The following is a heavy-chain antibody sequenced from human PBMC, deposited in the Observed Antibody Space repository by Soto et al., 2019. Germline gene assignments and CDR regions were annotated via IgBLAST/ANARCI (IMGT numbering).Heavy chain of an antibody. Sequence: QVQLVQSGAEVKKPGASVKVSCKASGYTFTSYDINWVRQATGQGLEWMGWRNPNSGNTGSTQKFEGRGTMTRNTSISTTYMKLSSMRSEDAAGYYCARAWGTPRDYWGQGTLVTVSS. CDR2: RNPNSGNT. CDR1: GYTFTSYD. V-gene: IGHV1-8*01. D-gene: IGHD3-16*01. CDR3: ARAWGTPRDY. J-gene: IGHJ4*02.